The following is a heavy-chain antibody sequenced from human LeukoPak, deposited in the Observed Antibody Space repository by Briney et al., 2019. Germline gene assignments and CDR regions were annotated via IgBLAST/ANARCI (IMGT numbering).Heavy chain of an antibody. V-gene: IGHV4-34*01. D-gene: IGHD6-19*01. J-gene: IGHJ4*02. CDR3: ARGSGGWYDY. CDR1: GGSFSGYY. Sequence: SETLSLTCAVYGGSFSGYYWSWIRQPPGKGLERIGEINHSGSTNYNPSLKSRVTISVDTSKNQFSLNLSSVTAADTAVNYCARGSGGWYDYWGQGSLLTVSS. CDR2: INHSGST.